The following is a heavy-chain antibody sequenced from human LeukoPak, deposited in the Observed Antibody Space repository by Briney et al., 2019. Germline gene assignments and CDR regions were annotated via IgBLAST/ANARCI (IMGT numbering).Heavy chain of an antibody. CDR2: IYTSGST. CDR3: ARAYADGALEY. J-gene: IGHJ4*02. D-gene: IGHD2-2*01. Sequence: DTLSLTCTVCVGSTSSYYLGGLRQPAGKELEGIGRIYTSGSTHYNPSLKSRFTMSVDTSKKQLSLKLSSMTVAETAVYYCARAYADGALEYSCQGNVVTVSS. V-gene: IGHV4-4*07. CDR1: VGSTSSYY.